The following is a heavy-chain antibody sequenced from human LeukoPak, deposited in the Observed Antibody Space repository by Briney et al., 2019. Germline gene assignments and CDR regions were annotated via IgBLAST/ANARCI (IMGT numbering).Heavy chain of an antibody. CDR1: GFTFSSSV. CDR3: AKRMTVTGTSFFDY. CDR2: ISGSGNST. J-gene: IGHJ4*02. V-gene: IGHV3-23*01. Sequence: GGSLRLSCAASGFTFSSSVMTWARQAPGKGLEWVSGISGSGNSTYYADSVKGRFTISRDNSKNTLYLQMNSLRAEDTAVYYCAKRMTVTGTSFFDYWGQGTLVTVSS. D-gene: IGHD6-19*01.